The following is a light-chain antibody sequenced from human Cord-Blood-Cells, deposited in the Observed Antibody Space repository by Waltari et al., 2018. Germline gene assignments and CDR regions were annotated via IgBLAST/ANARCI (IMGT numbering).Light chain of an antibody. J-gene: IGLJ2*01. V-gene: IGLV1-44*01. CDR2: SNN. CDR1: SSTTGSNP. Sequence: QSVLPQPPPASGPPGQRVTISCSRSSSTTGSNPLTWYQQLPGTAPKLLIYSNNQRPSGVPDRFSGSKSGTSASLAISGLQSEDEADYYCAAWDDSLNGVVFGGGTKLTVL. CDR3: AAWDDSLNGVV.